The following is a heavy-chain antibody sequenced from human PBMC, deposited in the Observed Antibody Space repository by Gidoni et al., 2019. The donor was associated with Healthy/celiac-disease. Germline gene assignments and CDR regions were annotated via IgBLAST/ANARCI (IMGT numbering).Heavy chain of an antibody. V-gene: IGHV3-9*01. Sequence: EVQLVESGGGLVQRGRSLRISCAASGFTFDDYDMHWVRQAPGKGLEWVSGISWNRGSIGYADSVKGRFTISRDNAKNSLYLQMNSLIAEDTALYYCAKAYCSSTSCYTGWFDPWGQGTLVTVSS. J-gene: IGHJ5*02. CDR3: AKAYCSSTSCYTGWFDP. CDR1: GFTFDDYD. CDR2: ISWNRGSI. D-gene: IGHD2-2*02.